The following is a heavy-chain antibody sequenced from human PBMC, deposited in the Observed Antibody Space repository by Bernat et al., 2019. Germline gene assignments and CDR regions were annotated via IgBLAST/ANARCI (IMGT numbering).Heavy chain of an antibody. CDR1: SGSFSGYY. CDR2: INHRGET. J-gene: IGHJ4*02. D-gene: IGHD3-10*01. V-gene: IGHV4-34*01. CDR3: ARDFPHGSGSYYSTQE. Sequence: QVQLQQWGAGLLKPSETLSLTCAVSSGSFSGYYWTWIRQPPGKGLEWIGEINHRGETNYNPSLKSRVTLSVDTSKNQFSLKVSSVTAADTAVYYCARDFPHGSGSYYSTQEWGQGTLVTVSS.